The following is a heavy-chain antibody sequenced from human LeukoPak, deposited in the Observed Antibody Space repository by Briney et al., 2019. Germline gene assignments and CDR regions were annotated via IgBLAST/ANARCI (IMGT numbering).Heavy chain of an antibody. CDR2: ISVGNGNT. D-gene: IGHD7-27*01. CDR3: ARESSVLGIKYYYYMDV. CDR1: GYTFTSYA. V-gene: IGHV1-3*01. Sequence: ASVKVSCKASGYTFTSYAMHWVRQAPGQRLEWMGWISVGNGNTKYSQKFQGRVTITRDTSASTAYMELSSLRSEDTAVYYCARESSVLGIKYYYYMDVWGKGTTVTVSS. J-gene: IGHJ6*03.